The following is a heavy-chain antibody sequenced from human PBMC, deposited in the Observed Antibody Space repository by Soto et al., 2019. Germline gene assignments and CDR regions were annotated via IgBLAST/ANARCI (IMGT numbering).Heavy chain of an antibody. Sequence: GGSLRLSCAASGFTFSSYWMSWVRQAPGKGLEWVANIKQDGSEKYYVDSVKGRFTISRDNAKNSLYLQMNSLRAEDTAVYYCARHLRGGMVRGVLYYFDYWGQGTLVTVSS. D-gene: IGHD3-10*01. CDR2: IKQDGSEK. V-gene: IGHV3-7*01. J-gene: IGHJ4*02. CDR1: GFTFSSYW. CDR3: ARHLRGGMVRGVLYYFDY.